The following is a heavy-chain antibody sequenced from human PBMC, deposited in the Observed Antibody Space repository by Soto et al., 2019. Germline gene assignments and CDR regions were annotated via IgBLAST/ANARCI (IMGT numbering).Heavy chain of an antibody. CDR3: ARRGFEAARPFDY. CDR2: IYYSGST. V-gene: IGHV4-39*01. J-gene: IGHJ4*02. CDR1: DGSISSSSYY. Sequence: SETLSLTCTVSDGSISSSSYYWGWIRQPPGKGLEWIGSIYYSGSTYYNPSLKSRVTISVDTSKNQFSLKLSSVTAADTAVYYCARRGFEAARPFDYWGQGTLVTVSS. D-gene: IGHD6-6*01.